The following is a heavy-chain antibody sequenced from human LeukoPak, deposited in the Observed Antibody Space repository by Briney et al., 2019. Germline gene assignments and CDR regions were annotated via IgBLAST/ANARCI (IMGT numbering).Heavy chain of an antibody. CDR2: ISGDAITT. CDR1: GFSLRTYI. J-gene: IGHJ5*01. Sequence: LPGGSLRLSCTASGFSLRTYIMAWVRQVPGKGLEWISAISGDAITTYYAVPVKGRFTISRDNFRNTLSLQMDSLRADDSAVYYCAKDASPYSNYAVRWFDSWGQGTLVTVSS. CDR3: AKDASPYSNYAVRWFDS. V-gene: IGHV3-23*01. D-gene: IGHD4/OR15-4a*01.